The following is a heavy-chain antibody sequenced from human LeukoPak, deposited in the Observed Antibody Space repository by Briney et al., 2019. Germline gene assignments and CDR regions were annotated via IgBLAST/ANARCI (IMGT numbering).Heavy chain of an antibody. J-gene: IGHJ6*02. V-gene: IGHV4-30-2*01. CDR3: ARGPGSYGLYGMDV. CDR2: IYHSGST. Sequence: SETLSLTCAVSGGSISSGGYSWSWIRQPPGQGLEWIGYIYHSGSTYYNPSLKSRVTISVDRSKNQFSLKLSSVTAADTAVYYCARGPGSYGLYGMDVWGQGTTVTVSS. D-gene: IGHD3-10*01. CDR1: GGSISSGGYS.